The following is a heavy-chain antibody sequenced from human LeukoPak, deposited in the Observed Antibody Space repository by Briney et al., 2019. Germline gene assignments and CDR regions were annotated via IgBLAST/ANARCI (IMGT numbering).Heavy chain of an antibody. CDR1: GYTFSSYV. D-gene: IGHD6-6*01. CDR3: ARLPKYSRPLDY. CDR2: MNPNSGNT. Sequence: ASVKVSCKASGYTFSSYVINWVRQASGQGLEWMGWMNPNSGNTAYAQKFQGRVTMSRDTSISTVYMELSSLRSEDTAVYYCARLPKYSRPLDYWGQGTLVTVSS. V-gene: IGHV1-8*02. J-gene: IGHJ4*02.